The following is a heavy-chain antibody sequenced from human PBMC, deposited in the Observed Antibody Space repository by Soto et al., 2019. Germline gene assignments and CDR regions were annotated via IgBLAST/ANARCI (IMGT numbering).Heavy chain of an antibody. CDR1: GGSISSSSYY. CDR2: IYYSGST. Sequence: PSETLSLTCTVSGGSISSSSYYWGWIRQPPGKGLEWIGNIYYSGSTYYNPSLKSRVTISVDTSKNQFSLKLSSVTAADTAVYYGARLHSGHGHFDYWGQGTLVTVSS. D-gene: IGHD6-25*01. J-gene: IGHJ4*02. V-gene: IGHV4-39*01. CDR3: ARLHSGHGHFDY.